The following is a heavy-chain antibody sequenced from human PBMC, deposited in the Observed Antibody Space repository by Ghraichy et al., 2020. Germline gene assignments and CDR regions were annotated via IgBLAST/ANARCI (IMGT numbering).Heavy chain of an antibody. V-gene: IGHV3-11*01. CDR3: ARDLCSSTSCYTNYYYYGMDV. CDR1: GFTFSDYY. Sequence: GGSLRLSCAASGFTFSDYYMSWIRQAPGKGLEWVSYISSSGSTIYYADSVKGRFTISRDNAKNSLYLQMNSLRAEDTAVYYCARDLCSSTSCYTNYYYYGMDVWGQGTTVTVSS. J-gene: IGHJ6*02. D-gene: IGHD2-2*02. CDR2: ISSSGSTI.